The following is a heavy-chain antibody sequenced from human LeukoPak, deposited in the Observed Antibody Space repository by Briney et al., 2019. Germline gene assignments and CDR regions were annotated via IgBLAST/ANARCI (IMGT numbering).Heavy chain of an antibody. V-gene: IGHV1-8*01. D-gene: IGHD6-19*01. CDR3: ARGPQWRGDYYYMDV. CDR2: VNPNSGNK. J-gene: IGHJ6*03. CDR1: GYSLTNFD. Sequence: ASVKVSCKASGYSLTNFDINWVRQATGQGLEWMGWVNPNSGNKGYAQKFQGRVTMTMNTSITTAYMELSSLRSEDTAVYYCARGPQWRGDYYYMDVWGRGTTVTVSS.